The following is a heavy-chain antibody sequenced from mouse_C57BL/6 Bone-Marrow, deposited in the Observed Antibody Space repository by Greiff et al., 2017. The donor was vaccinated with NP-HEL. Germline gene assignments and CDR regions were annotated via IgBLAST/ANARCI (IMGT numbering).Heavy chain of an antibody. V-gene: IGHV3-6*01. CDR1: GYSITSGYY. J-gene: IGHJ4*01. D-gene: IGHD1-1*01. CDR2: ISYDGSN. Sequence: EVQLQQSGPGLVKPSQSLSLTCSVTGYSITSGYYWNWIRQFPGNKLEWMGYISYDGSNNYNPSLKNRISITRDTSKNQFFLKLNSVTTEDTATYYCARVTVGSYAMDYWGQGTSVTVSS. CDR3: ARVTVGSYAMDY.